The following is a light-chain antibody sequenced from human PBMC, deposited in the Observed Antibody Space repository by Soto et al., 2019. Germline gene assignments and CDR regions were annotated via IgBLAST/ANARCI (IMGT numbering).Light chain of an antibody. V-gene: IGLV2-11*01. CDR1: SRDVTSYNY. J-gene: IGLJ2*01. Sequence: QSALTQPRSVSGSPGQSVTISCTGTSRDVTSYNYVSWYQHLPGKAPKLLFYDVSNRPSGVPDRFSGSQSGNTASLTISGLQAEDEADYYCCSSTGRCSLVFGGGTKLTVL. CDR2: DVS. CDR3: CSSTGRCSLV.